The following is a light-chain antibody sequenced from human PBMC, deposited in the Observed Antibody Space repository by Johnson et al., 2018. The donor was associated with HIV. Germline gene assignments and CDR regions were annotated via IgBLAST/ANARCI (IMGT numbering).Light chain of an antibody. J-gene: IGLJ1*01. V-gene: IGLV1-51*01. CDR1: SSNIGNNY. CDR3: GTLDSSLSVMV. CDR2: DNN. Sequence: QSVLTQPPSVSAAPGQKVTISCSGSSSNIGNNYVSWYQQLPGTAPKLLIYDNNKRPSGIPDRFSGSKSGTSATLGITGLQTGDEADYYCGTLDSSLSVMVFGTGTKVTVL.